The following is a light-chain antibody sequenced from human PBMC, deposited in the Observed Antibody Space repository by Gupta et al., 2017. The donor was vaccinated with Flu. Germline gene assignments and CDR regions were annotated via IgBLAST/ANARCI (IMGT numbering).Light chain of an antibody. J-gene: IGKJ2*01. CDR2: AAS. CDR3: QQSHSTPPT. Sequence: DIQMTQSPSSLSASVGDRVSISCRASQSISTFLNWYQQKPGKAPKFLIYAASSLPRGVPSRFSGSGSGTDFTLTISSLQPEDFATYYCQQSHSTPPTFGQGTKLEIK. V-gene: IGKV1-39*01. CDR1: QSISTF.